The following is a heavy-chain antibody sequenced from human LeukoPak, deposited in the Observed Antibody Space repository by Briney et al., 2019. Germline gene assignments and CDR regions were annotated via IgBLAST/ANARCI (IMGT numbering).Heavy chain of an antibody. J-gene: IGHJ3*02. CDR2: IYYSGST. CDR3: ARDCEYGTTGTEDAFDI. V-gene: IGHV4-30-4*08. CDR1: GGSISSGDYY. D-gene: IGHD1-1*01. Sequence: SQTLSLTXTVSGGSISSGDYYWSWIRQPPGKGLEWIGYIYYSGSTYYNPSLKSRVTISVDTSKNQFSLKLSSVTAADTAVYYCARDCEYGTTGTEDAFDIWGQGTMVTVSS.